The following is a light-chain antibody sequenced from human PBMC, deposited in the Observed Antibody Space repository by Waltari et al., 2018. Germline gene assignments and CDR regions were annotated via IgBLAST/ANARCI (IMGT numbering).Light chain of an antibody. V-gene: IGLV3-1*01. J-gene: IGLJ1*01. CDR2: QDK. Sequence: SYELTQPPSVSVSAGQTASITCHGDKLGHKFVSWFPQRPGQSPVLVIYQDKKRPSGIPERFSGSNSGNTATLTISGTQPLDEADYYCQAWDSSSDSYVFGSGTKVTV. CDR3: QAWDSSSDSYV. CDR1: KLGHKF.